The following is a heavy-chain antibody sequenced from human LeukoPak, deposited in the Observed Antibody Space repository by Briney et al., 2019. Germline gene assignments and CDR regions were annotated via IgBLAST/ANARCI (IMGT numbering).Heavy chain of an antibody. J-gene: IGHJ5*02. CDR1: GGTFSSYA. Sequence: ASVKVSCKASGGTFSSYAISWVRQATGQGLEWMGWMNPNSGNTGYAQKFQGRVTMTRNTSISTAYMELSSLRSEDTAVYYCARGIPYDYVWGSYRYDNWFDPWGQGTLVTVSS. CDR2: MNPNSGNT. V-gene: IGHV1-8*02. D-gene: IGHD3-16*02. CDR3: ARGIPYDYVWGSYRYDNWFDP.